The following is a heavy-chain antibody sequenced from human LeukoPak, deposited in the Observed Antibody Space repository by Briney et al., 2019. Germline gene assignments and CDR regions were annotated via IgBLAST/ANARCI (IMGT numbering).Heavy chain of an antibody. J-gene: IGHJ4*02. CDR3: ARGGRITIFGVVTGFDY. D-gene: IGHD3-3*01. V-gene: IGHV1-18*01. CDR2: ISAYNGNT. CDR1: GYTSTSYG. Sequence: ASVKVSCKASGYTSTSYGISWVRQAPGQGLEWMGWISAYNGNTNYAQKLQGRVTMTTDTSTSTAYMELRSLRSDDTAVYYCARGGRITIFGVVTGFDYWGQGTLVTVSS.